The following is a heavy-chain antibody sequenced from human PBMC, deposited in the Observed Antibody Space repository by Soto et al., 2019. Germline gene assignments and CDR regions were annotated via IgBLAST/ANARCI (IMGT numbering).Heavy chain of an antibody. D-gene: IGHD6-13*01. CDR2: INAGNGNT. CDR3: ARAVAGPASCDY. Sequence: QVQLVQSGAAEKKPGASVKVSCKASGYSFTSYAMHWVRQAPGHRHEWMGWINAGNGNTKYSQKFQRRVTITRDTSASTAYMELSSLISEDTAMYYCARAVAGPASCDYWGQGTLVTVSS. V-gene: IGHV1-3*05. CDR1: GYSFTSYA. J-gene: IGHJ4*02.